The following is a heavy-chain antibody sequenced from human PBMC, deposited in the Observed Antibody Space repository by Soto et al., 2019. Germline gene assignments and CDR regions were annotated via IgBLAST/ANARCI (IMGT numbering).Heavy chain of an antibody. J-gene: IGHJ4*02. Sequence: SETLSLTCTVYGGSFTFSGYYWSWIRQPPGKGLEWIGEINHSGSTNYNPSLERRVTISLDTSKNQFSLELTSVTAADTAVYYCVRGRILRLRFGDFDSWGQGTLVTVSS. CDR1: GGSFTFSGYY. CDR2: INHSGST. V-gene: IGHV4-34*01. D-gene: IGHD5-12*01. CDR3: VRGRILRLRFGDFDS.